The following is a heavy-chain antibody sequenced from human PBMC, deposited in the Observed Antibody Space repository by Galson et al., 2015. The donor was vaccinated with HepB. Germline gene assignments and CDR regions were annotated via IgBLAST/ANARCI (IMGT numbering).Heavy chain of an antibody. CDR1: GGSVSSGSYY. CDR3: ARTASSGWYGPFDY. Sequence: ETLSLTCTVSGGSVSSGSYYWSWIRQPPGKGLEWIGYIYYSGSTNYNPSLKSRVTISVDTSKNQFSLKLSSVTAADTAVYYCARTASSGWYGPFDYWGQGTLVTVSS. J-gene: IGHJ4*02. D-gene: IGHD6-19*01. CDR2: IYYSGST. V-gene: IGHV4-61*01.